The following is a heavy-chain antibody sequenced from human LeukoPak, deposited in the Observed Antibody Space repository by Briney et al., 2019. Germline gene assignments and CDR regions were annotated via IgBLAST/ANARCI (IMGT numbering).Heavy chain of an antibody. Sequence: GGSLRLSCAASGFTFSFYGMNWVRQAPGKGLEWVSGITGAGHTYYADSVQGRFTIYRDNSKNTLYLQMNRLGAEDTAIYYCVQDWAWGAFGYWGQGTLVTVSS. D-gene: IGHD7-27*01. CDR1: GFTFSFYG. CDR3: VQDWAWGAFGY. J-gene: IGHJ4*02. CDR2: ITGAGHT. V-gene: IGHV3-23*01.